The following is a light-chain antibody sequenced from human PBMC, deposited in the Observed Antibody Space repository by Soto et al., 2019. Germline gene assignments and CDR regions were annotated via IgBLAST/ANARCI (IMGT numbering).Light chain of an antibody. Sequence: EIVMTQSPATLSVSPGERATLSCRASQSVSSYLAWYQQKPGQAPRLLIYDASNRATGIPARFSGSGSGTDFTLTISSLEPEDFAVYYCQQYGKLPITFGQGTRLEIK. J-gene: IGKJ5*01. CDR1: QSVSSY. CDR2: DAS. V-gene: IGKV3-11*01. CDR3: QQYGKLPIT.